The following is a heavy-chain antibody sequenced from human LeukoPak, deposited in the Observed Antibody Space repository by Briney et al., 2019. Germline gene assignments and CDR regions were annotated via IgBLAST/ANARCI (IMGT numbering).Heavy chain of an antibody. J-gene: IGHJ4*02. D-gene: IGHD3-10*01. CDR1: GFTFSSYS. Sequence: GGSLRLSCAASGFTFSSYSMNWVRQAPGKGLEWVSYISSSSSIIYYADSVKGRFTISRDNAKNSLFLQMNSLRAEDTAVYYCARDDYGSGSYLAYWGQGTLVTVSS. CDR2: ISSSSSII. CDR3: ARDDYGSGSYLAY. V-gene: IGHV3-48*04.